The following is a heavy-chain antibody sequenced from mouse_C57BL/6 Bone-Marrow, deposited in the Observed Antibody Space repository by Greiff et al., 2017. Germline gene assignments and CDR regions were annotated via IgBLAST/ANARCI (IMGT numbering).Heavy chain of an antibody. CDR3: ARVGLAY. Sequence: VQVVESGPELVKPGASVKISCKVSGYAFSSSWLNWVKQRPGKGLEWIGRIYPGDGDTNYNGKFKGKATLTADKSSSTAYMQLSSLTSEESAVYFCARVGLAYWGQGTTLTVSS. J-gene: IGHJ2*01. CDR1: GYAFSSSW. V-gene: IGHV1-82*01. CDR2: IYPGDGDT.